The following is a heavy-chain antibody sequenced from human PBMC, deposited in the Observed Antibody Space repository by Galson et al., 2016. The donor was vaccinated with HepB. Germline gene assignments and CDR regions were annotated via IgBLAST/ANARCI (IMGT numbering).Heavy chain of an antibody. CDR1: GVAFSSYV. CDR3: ARSVTSIRLTDFYYTMDV. CDR2: IVPLQNTP. D-gene: IGHD3-16*01. Sequence: SVKVSCKATGVAFSSYVMTWVRQAPGQGLEWMGGIVPLQNTPTYAQQFQGRVTISEDESTRTAYMELRSLRSEDTAVYYCARSVTSIRLTDFYYTMDVWGLGTPVIVSS. J-gene: IGHJ6*02. V-gene: IGHV1-69*13.